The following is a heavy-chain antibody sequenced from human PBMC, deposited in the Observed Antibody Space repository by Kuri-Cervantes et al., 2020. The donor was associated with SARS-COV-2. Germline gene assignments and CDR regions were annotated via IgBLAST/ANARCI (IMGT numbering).Heavy chain of an antibody. CDR3: ARGGYGGRLGDYYVRGVHFDY. Sequence: ASVKVSCKASGYTFSGYYMHWVRHAPGQGLEWMGWINPNSGGTNYAQKFQGRVTMTRATSISTAYMELSRLRSDDTAVYYCARGGYGGRLGDYYVRGVHFDYWGQGTLVTVSS. J-gene: IGHJ4*02. CDR2: INPNSGGT. CDR1: GYTFSGYY. D-gene: IGHD3-10*02. V-gene: IGHV1-2*02.